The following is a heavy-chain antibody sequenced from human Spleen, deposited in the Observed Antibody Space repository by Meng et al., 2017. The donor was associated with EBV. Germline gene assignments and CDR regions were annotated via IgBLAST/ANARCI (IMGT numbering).Heavy chain of an antibody. CDR2: VSYIGGT. CDR3: AKEHDDGDYGRHRIDT. D-gene: IGHD4-17*01. CDR1: GDSINGLYV. Sequence: QMVLQLSCQGVANSCDTLSRTCTVSGDSINGLYVWGGNRQPPGTGREWIGSVSYIGGTAYNPSLKSRVTISLDKSKKRFSLTVTSVTAADKALYYCAKEHDDGDYGRHRIDTWGQGTLVTVSS. J-gene: IGHJ5*02. V-gene: IGHV4-39*07.